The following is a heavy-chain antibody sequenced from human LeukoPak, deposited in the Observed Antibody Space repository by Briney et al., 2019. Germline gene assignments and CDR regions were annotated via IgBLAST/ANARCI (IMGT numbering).Heavy chain of an antibody. CDR3: ARDLGD. CDR2: IASDGSST. J-gene: IGHJ4*02. V-gene: IGHV3-74*01. CDR1: GFTFSSYW. Sequence: GSLRLSCAASGFTFSSYWMNWVRQAPGKGLVWVSRIASDGSSTTYADSVKGRFSISRDNAKNTLYLQMNSLRVEDTAVYYCARDLGDWGQGTLVTVSS.